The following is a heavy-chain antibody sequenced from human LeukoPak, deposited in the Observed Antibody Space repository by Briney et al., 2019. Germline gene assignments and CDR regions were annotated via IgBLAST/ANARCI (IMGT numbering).Heavy chain of an antibody. CDR2: INPNSGGT. CDR3: ARAPGYSSSWHHYFDY. CDR1: GYTFTGYY. Sequence: ASVKVSCKASGYTFTGYYMHWVRQASGQGLEWMGWINPNSGGTNYAQKFQGWVTMTRDTSISTAYMELSRLRSDDTAVYYCARAPGYSSSWHHYFDYWGQGTLVTVSS. J-gene: IGHJ4*02. D-gene: IGHD6-13*01. V-gene: IGHV1-2*04.